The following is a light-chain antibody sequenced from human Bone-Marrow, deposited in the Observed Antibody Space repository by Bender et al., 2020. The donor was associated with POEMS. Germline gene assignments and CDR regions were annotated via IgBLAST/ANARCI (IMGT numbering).Light chain of an antibody. Sequence: QSVLTQPPSVSGAPGQRVTVSCTGGNSNIGAGYDVHWYQQLPGAAPKLLIYGSKNRPSGVPDRFSGSKSVTSASLVITGLQTEDEADYFCQSYDNSLSVWVFGGGTSLTVL. J-gene: IGLJ3*02. CDR1: NSNIGAGYD. V-gene: IGLV1-40*01. CDR3: QSYDNSLSVWV. CDR2: GSK.